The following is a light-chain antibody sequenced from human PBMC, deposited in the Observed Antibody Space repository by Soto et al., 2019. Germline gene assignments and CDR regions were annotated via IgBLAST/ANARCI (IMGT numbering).Light chain of an antibody. CDR2: LNSDGSH. CDR1: SGHSNYA. V-gene: IGLV4-69*01. Sequence: QLVLTQSPSASASLGASVKLTCTLSSGHSNYAIAWHQQQSEKGPRYLMKLNSDGSHSKGDGIPDRFSGSSSGAERYLTISSLQSEDEADYYCQTWGSGIVVLGG. CDR3: QTWGSGIVV. J-gene: IGLJ2*01.